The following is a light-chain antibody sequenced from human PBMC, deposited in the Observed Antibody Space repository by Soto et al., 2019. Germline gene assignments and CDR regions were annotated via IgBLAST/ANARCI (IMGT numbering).Light chain of an antibody. V-gene: IGLV1-40*01. CDR2: GNI. CDR3: QSYARSLSGRGVV. CDR1: SSNIGAGYD. Sequence: QSVLTQPPSVSGTPGQRVTISCSGTSSNIGAGYDVHWYQQLPGTAPKLLIYGNINRPSGVPDLFSVSKSGSSASLAITGIQAEDEDDDYCQSYARSLSGRGVVFGGGTKLTVL. J-gene: IGLJ2*01.